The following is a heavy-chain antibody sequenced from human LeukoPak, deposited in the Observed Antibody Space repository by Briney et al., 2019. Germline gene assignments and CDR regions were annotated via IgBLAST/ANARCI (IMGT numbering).Heavy chain of an antibody. Sequence: PGGSLRLSCAASGFTFSSYAMSWARQAPGKGLEWVSAISGSGGSTYYADSVKGRFTISRDNSKNTLYLQMNSLRAEDTAVYYCAKPLWFGELSTDYWGQGTLVTVSS. CDR3: AKPLWFGELSTDY. V-gene: IGHV3-23*01. CDR1: GFTFSSYA. CDR2: ISGSGGST. J-gene: IGHJ4*02. D-gene: IGHD3-10*01.